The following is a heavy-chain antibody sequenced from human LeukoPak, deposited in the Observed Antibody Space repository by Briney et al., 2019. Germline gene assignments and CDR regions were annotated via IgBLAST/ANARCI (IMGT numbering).Heavy chain of an antibody. J-gene: IGHJ6*02. CDR3: ARDGGTGIVGASGGMDV. V-gene: IGHV3-30-3*01. CDR2: ISYDGSNK. D-gene: IGHD1-26*01. CDR1: GFTFTSHW. Sequence: GGSLRLSCAASGFTFTSHWMHWVRQAPGKGLEWVAVISYDGSNKYYADSVKGRFTISRDNSKNTLYLQMNSLRAEDTAVYYCARDGGTGIVGASGGMDVWGQGTTVTVSS.